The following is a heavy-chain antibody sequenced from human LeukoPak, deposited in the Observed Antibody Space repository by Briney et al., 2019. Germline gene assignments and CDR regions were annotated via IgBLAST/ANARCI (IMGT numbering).Heavy chain of an antibody. J-gene: IGHJ4*02. CDR1: GDFITKSVW. D-gene: IGHD3-10*01. CDR2: IYHSGST. V-gene: IGHV4-4*02. CDR3: ARGGSHLSQPFDS. Sequence: SETLSLTCAVSGDFITKSVWWIWVLQTPGKGLEWIGDIYHSGSTNSNPSLKSRVTLSLDKSKNQFSLKLSSVTAADTVVYYCARGGSHLSQPFDSWGQGTLVTVSS.